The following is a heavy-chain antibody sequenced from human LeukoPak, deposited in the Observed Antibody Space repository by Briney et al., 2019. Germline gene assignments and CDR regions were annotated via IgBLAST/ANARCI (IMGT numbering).Heavy chain of an antibody. J-gene: IGHJ4*02. V-gene: IGHV3-23*01. CDR1: GFTFSSYV. CDR3: AKDNRRHYTSGPNPDSLH. D-gene: IGHD6-19*01. Sequence: GGSLRLSCVASGFTFSSYVMSWVRQAPGQGLEWVSTISGSGDSTYYADSVKGRFTISRDNAKNSLYLQMDSLRVEDTAFYYCAKDNRRHYTSGPNPDSLHWGQGALVTVSS. CDR2: ISGSGDST.